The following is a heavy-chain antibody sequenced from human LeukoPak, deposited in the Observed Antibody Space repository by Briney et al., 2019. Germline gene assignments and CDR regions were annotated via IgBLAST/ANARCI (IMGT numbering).Heavy chain of an antibody. J-gene: IGHJ4*02. CDR2: ISSRSSTI. CDR1: GFTFSSYS. Sequence: GGSLRLSCAASGFTFSSYSMNWVRQAPGKGLEWVSYISSRSSTIYYADSVKGRFTISRDNAKNSLYLQMNSLRAEDTAVYYCARDLVPAAGTNWGQGTLVTVSS. D-gene: IGHD2-2*01. V-gene: IGHV3-48*01. CDR3: ARDLVPAAGTN.